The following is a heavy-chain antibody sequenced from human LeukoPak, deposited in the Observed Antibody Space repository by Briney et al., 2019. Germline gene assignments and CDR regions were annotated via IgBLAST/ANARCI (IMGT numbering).Heavy chain of an antibody. CDR3: ARDASVSVVVPAAPDAFDI. CDR1: GYTFTSYG. Sequence: ASVKVSCKASGYTFTSYGISWVRQAPGQGLEWMGWISAYNGNTNYAQKLQGRVTMTTDTSTSTAYMELSSLRSEDTAVYYCARDASVSVVVPAAPDAFDIWGQGTMVTVSS. J-gene: IGHJ3*02. CDR2: ISAYNGNT. D-gene: IGHD2-2*01. V-gene: IGHV1-18*01.